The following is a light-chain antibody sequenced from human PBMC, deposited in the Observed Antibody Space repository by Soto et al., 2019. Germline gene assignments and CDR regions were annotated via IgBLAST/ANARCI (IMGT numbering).Light chain of an antibody. CDR2: EGS. V-gene: IGLV2-23*03. J-gene: IGLJ1*01. Sequence: QSALTQPASVSGSPGQSITISCTGTSSDVGSYRFVSWYQQHPGKAPTLMIYEGSERPSGVSDRFSGSKSGNTASLTISGLQAEDEADYFCCSYAGGSNVFGAGIKLTVL. CDR1: SSDVGSYRF. CDR3: CSYAGGSNV.